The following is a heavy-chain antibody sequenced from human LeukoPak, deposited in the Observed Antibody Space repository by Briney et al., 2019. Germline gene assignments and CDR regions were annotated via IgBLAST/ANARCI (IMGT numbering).Heavy chain of an antibody. Sequence: PRASVKVSCKASGGTFGSYAISWVRQAPGQGLEWMGWINPNSGGTNYAQKFQGRVTMTRDTSISTAYMELSRLRSDDTAVYYCARDLGRELGNDYWGQGTLVTVSS. CDR3: ARDLGRELGNDY. J-gene: IGHJ4*02. CDR2: INPNSGGT. CDR1: GGTFGSYA. V-gene: IGHV1-2*02. D-gene: IGHD1-26*01.